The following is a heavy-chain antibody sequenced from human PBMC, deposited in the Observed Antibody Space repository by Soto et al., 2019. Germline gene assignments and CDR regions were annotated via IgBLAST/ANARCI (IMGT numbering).Heavy chain of an antibody. CDR2: ISGSGFKK. V-gene: IGHV3-23*01. D-gene: IGHD1-26*01. CDR1: GFIFENFG. Sequence: GGSLRLSCAASGFIFENFGMSWVRQAPGKGLEWISSISGSGFKKYYADSVKGRSTISRDNSKSTVYLELNNLSAEDTAVYHCAKNQGVELVPLATVDWFDPWGQGSVVTVSS. CDR3: AKNQGVELVPLATVDWFDP. J-gene: IGHJ5*02.